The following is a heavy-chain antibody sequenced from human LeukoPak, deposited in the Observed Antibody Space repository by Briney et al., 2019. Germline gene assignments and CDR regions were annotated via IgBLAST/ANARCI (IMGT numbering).Heavy chain of an antibody. V-gene: IGHV1-2*02. Sequence: ASVKVSCKASGYTFRGHFMHWVRQAPGQGLEWVGGINPKSGGAKYAENFQGRVTMTRETSIRTVYMEMSRLTSDDTAVYYWARDGPYGSYPVIGYWSQGTLVIVPS. CDR1: GYTFRGHF. D-gene: IGHD1-26*01. J-gene: IGHJ4*02. CDR2: INPKSGGA. CDR3: ARDGPYGSYPVIGY.